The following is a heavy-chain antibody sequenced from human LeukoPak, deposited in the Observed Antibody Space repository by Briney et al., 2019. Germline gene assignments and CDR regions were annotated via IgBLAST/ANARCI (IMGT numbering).Heavy chain of an antibody. CDR1: GGSISSSSYH. CDR2: IYYSGST. V-gene: IGHV4-39*01. D-gene: IGHD3-16*01. CDR3: ASQRGDFDY. Sequence: PSETLSLTCTVSGGSISSSSYHWGWIRQPPGKGLEWIGSIYYSGSTYYNPSLKSRVTISVDTSKNQFSLKLSSVTAADTAVYYCASQRGDFDYWGQGTLVTVSS. J-gene: IGHJ4*02.